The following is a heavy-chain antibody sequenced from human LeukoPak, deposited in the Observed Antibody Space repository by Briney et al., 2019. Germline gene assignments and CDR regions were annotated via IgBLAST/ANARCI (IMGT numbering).Heavy chain of an antibody. Sequence: PGGSLRLSCAASGFPFSSYGMHWVRQAPGKGLEWVAVIWYDGSNKYYADSVKGRFTISRDNSKNTLYLQMNSLRAEDTAVYYCARNGEIAVAGSYFDYWGQGTLVTVSS. D-gene: IGHD6-19*01. J-gene: IGHJ4*02. V-gene: IGHV3-33*01. CDR3: ARNGEIAVAGSYFDY. CDR1: GFPFSSYG. CDR2: IWYDGSNK.